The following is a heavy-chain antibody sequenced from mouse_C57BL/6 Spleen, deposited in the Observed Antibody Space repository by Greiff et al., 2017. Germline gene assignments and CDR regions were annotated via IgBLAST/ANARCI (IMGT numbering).Heavy chain of an antibody. V-gene: IGHV10-1*01. CDR3: VRQSGFAY. Sequence: DVKLVESGGGLVQPKGSLKLSCAASGFSFNTYAMNWVRQAPGKGLEWVARIRSKSNNYATSYADSVKDRFTISRDDSESMLYLQMNNLKTEDTAMYYCVRQSGFAYWGQGTLVTVSA. J-gene: IGHJ3*01. CDR1: GFSFNTYA. CDR2: IRSKSNNYAT.